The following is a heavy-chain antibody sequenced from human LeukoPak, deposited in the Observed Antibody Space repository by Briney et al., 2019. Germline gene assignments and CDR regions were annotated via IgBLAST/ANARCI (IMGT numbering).Heavy chain of an antibody. CDR2: IYYSGST. CDR1: GGSISSYY. Sequence: SETLSLTCTVSGGSISSYYWSWIRQPPGKGLEWIGYIYYSGSTNHNPSLKGRVTISVDTSKNQFSLKLSSVTAADTAVYYCARRRAEVLDYWGQGTLVTVSS. V-gene: IGHV4-59*08. CDR3: ARRRAEVLDY. D-gene: IGHD1-1*01. J-gene: IGHJ4*02.